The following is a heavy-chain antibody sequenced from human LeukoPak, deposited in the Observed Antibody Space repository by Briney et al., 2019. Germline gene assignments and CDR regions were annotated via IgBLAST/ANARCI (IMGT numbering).Heavy chain of an antibody. Sequence: SETLSLTCTVSGGSISSYYWSWIRQPPGKGLEWIGYIYYSGSTNYNPSLKSRVTISVDTSKNQFSLKLSSVTAADTAVYYCARVRIAVADYYFDYWGLGTLVTVSS. CDR2: IYYSGST. V-gene: IGHV4-59*01. CDR3: ARVRIAVADYYFDY. CDR1: GGSISSYY. J-gene: IGHJ4*02. D-gene: IGHD6-19*01.